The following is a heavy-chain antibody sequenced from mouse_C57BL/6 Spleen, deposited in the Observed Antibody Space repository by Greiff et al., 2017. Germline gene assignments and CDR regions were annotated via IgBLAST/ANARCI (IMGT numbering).Heavy chain of an antibody. V-gene: IGHV1-55*01. D-gene: IGHD1-1*01. Sequence: QVQLQQSGAELVKPGASVKMSCKASGYTFTSYWITWVKQRPGQGLEWIGDIYPGSGSTNYNEKFKSKATLTVDTSSSTAYMQLSSLTSEDSAVYYCARSTYYYGSSYPPMDYWGQGTSVTVSS. CDR1: GYTFTSYW. CDR3: ARSTYYYGSSYPPMDY. CDR2: IYPGSGST. J-gene: IGHJ4*01.